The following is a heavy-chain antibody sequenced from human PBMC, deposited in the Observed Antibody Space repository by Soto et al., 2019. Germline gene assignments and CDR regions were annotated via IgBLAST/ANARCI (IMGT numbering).Heavy chain of an antibody. J-gene: IGHJ6*03. D-gene: IGHD2-21*02. CDR3: ARLIRSGSDYYYYYYMDV. Sequence: SETLSLTCTVSGGSISSYYWSWIRQPPGKGLEWIGYIYYSGSTNYNPSLKSRVTISVDTSKNQFSLKLSSVTAAATAVYYCARLIRSGSDYYYYYYMDVWGKGTTVTVSS. CDR2: IYYSGST. V-gene: IGHV4-59*08. CDR1: GGSISSYY.